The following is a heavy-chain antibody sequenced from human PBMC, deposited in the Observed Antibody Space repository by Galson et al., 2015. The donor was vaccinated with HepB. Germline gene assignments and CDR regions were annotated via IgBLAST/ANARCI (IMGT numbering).Heavy chain of an antibody. CDR1: GYTFTSYG. V-gene: IGHV1-18*01. CDR2: ISAYNGNT. D-gene: IGHD3-10*01. CDR3: ARDWLDYYGSGSYM. J-gene: IGHJ4*02. Sequence: SVKVSCKASGYTFTSYGISWVRQAPGQGLEWMGWISAYNGNTNYAQKLQGIVTMTTDTSTSTAYMELRSLRSDDTAVYYCARDWLDYYGSGSYMWGQGTLVTVSS.